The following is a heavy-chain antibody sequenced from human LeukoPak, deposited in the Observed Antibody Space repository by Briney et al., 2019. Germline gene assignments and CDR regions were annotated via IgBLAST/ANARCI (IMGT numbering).Heavy chain of an antibody. CDR1: GFTFNTFE. CDR3: VREDRNDAFDI. V-gene: IGHV3-48*03. Sequence: PGGSLRLSCAASGFTFNTFEMSWVRRAPGKSLQWLSYIASSGGPIFYADSVKGRFTISRDNADNSLFLHMNSLRAEDTAVYYCVREDRNDAFDIWGQGTVVTVSS. J-gene: IGHJ3*02. D-gene: IGHD1-14*01. CDR2: IASSGGPI.